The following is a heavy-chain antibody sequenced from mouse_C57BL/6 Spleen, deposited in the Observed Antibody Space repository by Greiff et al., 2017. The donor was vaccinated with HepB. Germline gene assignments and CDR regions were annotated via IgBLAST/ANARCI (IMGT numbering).Heavy chain of an antibody. CDR2: ISYSGST. CDR3: ARGGGYDAMDY. J-gene: IGHJ4*01. V-gene: IGHV3-1*01. D-gene: IGHD1-1*02. Sequence: DVKLQESGPGMVKPSQSLSLTCTVTGYSITSGYDWHWIRHFPGNKLEWMGYISYSGSTNYNPSLKSRISITHDTSKNHFFLKLNSVTTEDTATYYCARGGGYDAMDYWGQGTSVTVSS. CDR1: GYSITSGYD.